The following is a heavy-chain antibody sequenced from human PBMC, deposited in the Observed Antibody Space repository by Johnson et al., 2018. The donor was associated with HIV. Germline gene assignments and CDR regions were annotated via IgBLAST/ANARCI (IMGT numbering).Heavy chain of an antibody. J-gene: IGHJ3*02. CDR1: GFSFSDYY. CDR2: ISWNSDTI. CDR3: AKGGPLFVDAFDI. Sequence: VQLVESGGGLVKPGGSLRLSCAASGFSFSDYYMTWIRQAPGKGLEWVSGISWNSDTIGYADSVKGRFAISRDNAKNSLYLQMNSLRAEDTALYYCAKGGPLFVDAFDIWGLGTMVTVSS. V-gene: IGHV3-9*01. D-gene: IGHD3-3*01.